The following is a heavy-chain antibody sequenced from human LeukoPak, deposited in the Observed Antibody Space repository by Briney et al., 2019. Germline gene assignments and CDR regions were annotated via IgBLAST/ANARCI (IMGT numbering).Heavy chain of an antibody. CDR3: AMTYYDILTGYFDFDY. CDR1: GFTVSSNY. D-gene: IGHD3-9*01. J-gene: IGHJ4*02. V-gene: IGHV3-66*02. CDR2: IYSGGST. Sequence: GGSLTLSCAASGFTVSSNYMSWVRQAPGKGLEWVSVIYSGGSTYYADSVKGRFTISRDNSKNTLYLQMNSLRAEDTAVYYCAMTYYDILTGYFDFDYWGQGTLVTVSS.